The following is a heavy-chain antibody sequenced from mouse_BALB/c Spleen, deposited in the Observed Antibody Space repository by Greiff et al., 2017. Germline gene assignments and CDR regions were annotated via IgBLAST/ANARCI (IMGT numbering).Heavy chain of an antibody. Sequence: VQLQQPGAELVKPGASVKLSCTASGFNIKDTYMHWVKQRPEQGLEWIGRIDPANGNTKYDPKFQGKATITADTSSNTAYLQLSSLTSEDTAVYYCARSTARATGYYAMDYWGQGTSVTVSS. CDR3: ARSTARATGYYAMDY. CDR1: GFNIKDTY. CDR2: IDPANGNT. V-gene: IGHV14-3*02. D-gene: IGHD3-1*01. J-gene: IGHJ4*01.